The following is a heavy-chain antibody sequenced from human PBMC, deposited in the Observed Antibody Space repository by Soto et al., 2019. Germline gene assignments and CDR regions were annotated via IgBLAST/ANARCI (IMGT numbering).Heavy chain of an antibody. CDR1: GGSISVYY. CDR3: ARDRADSGYEGSLY. CDR2: IYNDGST. Sequence: PSETLSLTCTVSGGSISVYYWSWIRQPPGKGLEWIGYIYNDGSTNYNPSLKSRVTISVDTSKNQFSLKLRSVTTADLAVYYCARDRADSGYEGSLYWGQGALVTVSS. J-gene: IGHJ4*02. V-gene: IGHV4-59*01. D-gene: IGHD5-12*01.